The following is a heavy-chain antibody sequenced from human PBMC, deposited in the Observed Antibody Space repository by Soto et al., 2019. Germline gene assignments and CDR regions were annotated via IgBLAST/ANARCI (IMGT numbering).Heavy chain of an antibody. Sequence: EVQLVESGGGLVKPGGSLRLSCAASGFTFSNAWLTWVRQAPGKGLDWVGRIKGKTAGGTTDYAAAVEGRFTISRDDSKNKLYLQMDSLKAEDTAVYYCATRPTFSNVGPEKYLHHWGQGTLVTVSS. CDR3: ATRPTFSNVGPEKYLHH. J-gene: IGHJ1*01. CDR1: GFTFSNAW. CDR2: IKGKTAGGTT. V-gene: IGHV3-15*01. D-gene: IGHD1-26*01.